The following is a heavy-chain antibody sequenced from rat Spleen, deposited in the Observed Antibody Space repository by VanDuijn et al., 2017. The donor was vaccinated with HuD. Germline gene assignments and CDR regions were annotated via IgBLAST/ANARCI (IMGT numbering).Heavy chain of an antibody. J-gene: IGHJ2*01. V-gene: IGHV5-17*01. CDR2: ITTSGDST. D-gene: IGHD1-9*01. CDR3: VRHGYTRYYFDY. Sequence: EVQLVESGGGLVQPGRSLKFSCAASGFTFSDYAMAWVRQAPKKGLEWVATITTSGDSTYYRDSVKGRFTISRDNAKRTLYLQMDSLRSEDTATYYCVRHGYTRYYFDYWGQGVMVTVSS. CDR1: GFTFSDYA.